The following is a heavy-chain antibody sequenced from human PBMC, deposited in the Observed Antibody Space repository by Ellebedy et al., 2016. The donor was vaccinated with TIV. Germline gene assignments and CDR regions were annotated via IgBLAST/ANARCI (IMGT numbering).Heavy chain of an antibody. CDR2: ITTSGVSV. CDR1: GFTFSSYA. Sequence: GESLKISCAASGFTFSSYAMSWVRQAPGKGLEWVSGITTSGVSVYSGDSVKGRFTLSRDTSKNTLYLQMNSLRVEDTAVYSCAKGLTGDRGGWGWYFDLWGRGTLVTVSS. V-gene: IGHV3-23*01. CDR3: AKGLTGDRGGWGWYFDL. D-gene: IGHD7-27*01. J-gene: IGHJ2*01.